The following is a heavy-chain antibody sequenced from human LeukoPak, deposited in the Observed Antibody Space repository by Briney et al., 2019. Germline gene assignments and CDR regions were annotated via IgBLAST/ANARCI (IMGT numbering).Heavy chain of an antibody. CDR3: AADPGYDSSGYQFDY. Sequence: SVKVSCKASGFTFTSSAMQWVRQARGQRPEWIGWIVVGSGNTNYAQKFQERVTITRDMSTSTAYMELSSLRSEDTAVYYCAADPGYDSSGYQFDYWGQGTLVTVSS. J-gene: IGHJ4*02. V-gene: IGHV1-58*02. CDR1: GFTFTSSA. D-gene: IGHD3-22*01. CDR2: IVVGSGNT.